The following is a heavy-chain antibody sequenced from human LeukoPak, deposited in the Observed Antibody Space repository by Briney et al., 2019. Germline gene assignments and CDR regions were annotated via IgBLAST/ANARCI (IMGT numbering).Heavy chain of an antibody. Sequence: PGRSLRLSCAASGFTFSTYAMHWVRQAPGKGLEWVAVISYDGSNKYYTDSVKGRFTISRDNSKNTLHLQMNGLRTEDTAVYYCARDVSSGWYWSFDLWGRGTLVTVSS. CDR1: GFTFSTYA. CDR3: ARDVSSGWYWSFDL. J-gene: IGHJ2*01. CDR2: ISYDGSNK. V-gene: IGHV3-30-3*01. D-gene: IGHD6-19*01.